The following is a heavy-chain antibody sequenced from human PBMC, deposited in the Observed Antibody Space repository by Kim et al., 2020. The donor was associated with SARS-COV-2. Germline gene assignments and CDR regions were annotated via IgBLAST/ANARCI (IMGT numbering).Heavy chain of an antibody. V-gene: IGHV4-39*01. CDR3: ARVWRASWYADY. CDR2: MYYSGSTY. J-gene: IGHJ4*02. CDR1: GGSIRSSSYY. Sequence: SETLSLTCTVSGGSIRSSSYYWGWIRQPPGKGLEWIGNMYYSGSTYYYNPSLKSRVTISVDTSNQFSLKLSSVTAADTAVYFCARVWRASWYADYWGQGTLVTVS. D-gene: IGHD6-13*01.